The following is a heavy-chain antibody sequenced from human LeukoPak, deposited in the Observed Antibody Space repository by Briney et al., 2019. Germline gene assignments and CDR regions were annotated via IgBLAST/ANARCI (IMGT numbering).Heavy chain of an antibody. J-gene: IGHJ4*02. CDR2: INPNSGGT. CDR1: GYTFTGYY. CDR3: ASPGDGYQLFVFDY. V-gene: IGHV1-2*02. D-gene: IGHD5-12*01. Sequence: ASVKVSCKASGYTFTGYYMHWVRQAPGQGLEWMGWINPNSGGTNYAQEFQGRVTMTRDTSISTAYMELSRLRSDDTAVYYCASPGDGYQLFVFDYWGQGTLVTVSS.